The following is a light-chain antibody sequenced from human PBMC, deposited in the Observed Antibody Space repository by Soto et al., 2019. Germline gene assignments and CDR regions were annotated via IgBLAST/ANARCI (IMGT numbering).Light chain of an antibody. J-gene: IGLJ2*01. CDR2: DVT. V-gene: IGLV2-14*01. Sequence: QSVLTQPASVSGSPGQSITISCTGTSSDVGGYNFVSWYQQHPGKAPKLLIYDVTNRPSGVSNRFSGSKSGNTASLTISGLQAEDESDYYCSSYTNNNTLLFGEGTKVTVL. CDR1: SSDVGGYNF. CDR3: SSYTNNNTLL.